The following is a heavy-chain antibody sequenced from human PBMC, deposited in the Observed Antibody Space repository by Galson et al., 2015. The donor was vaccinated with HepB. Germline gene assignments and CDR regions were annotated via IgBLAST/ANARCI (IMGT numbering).Heavy chain of an antibody. CDR3: ASPRPKRGSSYGQFDY. J-gene: IGHJ4*02. CDR2: IDHSGST. CDR1: AGSFNNYY. V-gene: IGHV4-34*01. Sequence: SETLSLTCAVYAGSFNNYYWTWIRQPPGQGLQWIGEIDHSGSTKYNPSLKSRVTISVDTSKNQFSLKLSSVTAADTAVYYCASPRPKRGSSYGQFDYWGQGSLVTVSS. D-gene: IGHD5-18*01.